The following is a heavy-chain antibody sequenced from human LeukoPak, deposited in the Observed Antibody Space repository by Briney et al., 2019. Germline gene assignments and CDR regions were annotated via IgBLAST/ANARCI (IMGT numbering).Heavy chain of an antibody. CDR1: GGSISSYY. CDR3: ARDLGVEFDP. D-gene: IGHD3-16*01. J-gene: IGHJ5*02. V-gene: IGHV4-4*07. CDR2: IYTSGST. Sequence: PSQTLSLTCTVSGGSISSYYWSWIRQPAGKGLEWIGRIYTSGSTNYNPSLKSRVTLSVNMSKNQFSPKLSSVTAADTAVYYCARDLGVEFDPWGQGTLVTVSS.